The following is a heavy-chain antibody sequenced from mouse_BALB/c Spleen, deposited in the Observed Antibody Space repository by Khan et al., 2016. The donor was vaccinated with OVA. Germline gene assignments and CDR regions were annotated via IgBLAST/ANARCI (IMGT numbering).Heavy chain of an antibody. V-gene: IGHV3-8*02. D-gene: IGHD1-1*01. CDR3: ACNYDGSSYWYFDV. CDR2: INYSGST. J-gene: IGHJ1*01. Sequence: VQLKQSGPSLVNPSQTLSLTCSVSGDSITSGYWNWIRKFPGNKLEYMGYINYSGSTYYNPSLKSRISITRDTSKNQYYLQLISVTTEDTATYYCACNYDGSSYWYFDVWGAGTTVTVSS. CDR1: GDSITSGY.